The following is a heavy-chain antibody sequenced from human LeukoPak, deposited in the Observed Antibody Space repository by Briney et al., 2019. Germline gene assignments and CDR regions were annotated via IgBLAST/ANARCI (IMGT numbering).Heavy chain of an antibody. CDR2: IWYDGSNK. CDR1: GFTFSSYG. CDR3: ARERGYTGPFDY. V-gene: IGHV3-33*01. J-gene: IGHJ4*02. Sequence: GRSLRLSCAASGFTFSSYGMHWVRQASGKGLEWVAVIWYDGSNKYYADSVKGRFTISRDNSKNTLYLQMNSLRAEDTAVYYCARERGYTGPFDYWGQGTLVTVSS. D-gene: IGHD3-16*02.